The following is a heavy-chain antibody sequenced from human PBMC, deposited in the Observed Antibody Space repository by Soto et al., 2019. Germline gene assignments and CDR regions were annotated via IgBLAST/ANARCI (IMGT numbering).Heavy chain of an antibody. V-gene: IGHV3-30*18. D-gene: IGHD3-22*01. CDR1: GFTFSSYG. Sequence: GGSLRLSCAASGFTFSSYGMHWVRQAPGKGLEWVAVISYDGSNKYYADSVKGRFTISRDNSKNTLYLQMNSLRAEDTAVYYCAKDRYYYDSSGYYYFDYWGRGTLVTVSS. CDR2: ISYDGSNK. J-gene: IGHJ4*02. CDR3: AKDRYYYDSSGYYYFDY.